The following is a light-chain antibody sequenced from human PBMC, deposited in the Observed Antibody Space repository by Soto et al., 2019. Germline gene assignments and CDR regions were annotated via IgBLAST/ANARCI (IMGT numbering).Light chain of an antibody. CDR2: DNT. J-gene: IGLJ3*02. V-gene: IGLV1-40*01. Sequence: QPVLTQPPSVSGAPGQRVTISCTGSSSNIGAGYDVHWYQHLPGTAPKLLIYDNTNRPSGVPDRYSGSKSGTSASLAITGLQAEDEADYYCHSYDSSLSGVVIGGGTKLTVL. CDR3: HSYDSSLSGVV. CDR1: SSNIGAGYD.